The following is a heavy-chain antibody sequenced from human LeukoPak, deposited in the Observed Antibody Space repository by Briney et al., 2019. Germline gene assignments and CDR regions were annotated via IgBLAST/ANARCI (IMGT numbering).Heavy chain of an antibody. J-gene: IGHJ2*01. D-gene: IGHD6-19*01. CDR1: GFTFSSYS. Sequence: GGSLRLSCAASGFTFSSYSISWVRQAPGKGLEWVSSISSSSNYIYYADSGKGRFTISRDNAKNSLYLQMNSLRAEHTAVYYGAREQWRTRDWYFDLWGRGTLVTVSS. CDR2: ISSSSNYI. CDR3: AREQWRTRDWYFDL. V-gene: IGHV3-21*01.